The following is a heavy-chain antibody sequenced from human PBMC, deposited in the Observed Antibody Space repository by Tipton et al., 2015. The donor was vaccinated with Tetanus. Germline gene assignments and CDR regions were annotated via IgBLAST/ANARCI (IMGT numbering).Heavy chain of an antibody. CDR3: ARIGGLHQNKPAFDL. CDR1: GSSISSYY. CDR2: VHYSGST. Sequence: TLSLTCTVSGSSISSYYWTWIRQPPRRGMEWIGYVHYSGSTNYSPSLSSRVTLSVDTSKNQFSLKLSSGTAADTAVYYCARIGGLHQNKPAFDLWGHGPLVTVSS. J-gene: IGHJ3*01. D-gene: IGHD1/OR15-1a*01. V-gene: IGHV4-59*01.